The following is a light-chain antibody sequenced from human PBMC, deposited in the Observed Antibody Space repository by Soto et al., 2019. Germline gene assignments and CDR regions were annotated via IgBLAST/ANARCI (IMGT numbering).Light chain of an antibody. V-gene: IGKV1-27*01. CDR3: HSYNSIPRT. CDR1: QGISEY. Sequence: DIQMAQSPSSLSASIGDRVTITCRASQGISEYLAWYQQRPGNAPNLLIYGASILQSGVPSRFSGSGSWTHFTLTISSLQPEDVATYYCHSYNSIPRTFGQGTTVEIK. CDR2: GAS. J-gene: IGKJ1*01.